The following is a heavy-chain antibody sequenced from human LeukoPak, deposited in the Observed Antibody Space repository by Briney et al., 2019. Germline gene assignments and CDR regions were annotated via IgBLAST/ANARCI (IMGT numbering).Heavy chain of an antibody. CDR2: ISGSGSST. CDR3: AKVSQWLVRGGYFDY. Sequence: GGSLRLSCTASGFTFSTYGMHWVRQAPGKGLEWVSAISGSGSSTYYADSVKGRFTISRDNSKNTLYLQMNSLRAEDTAVYYCAKVSQWLVRGGYFDYWGQGTLVTVSS. V-gene: IGHV3-23*01. J-gene: IGHJ4*02. D-gene: IGHD6-19*01. CDR1: GFTFSTYG.